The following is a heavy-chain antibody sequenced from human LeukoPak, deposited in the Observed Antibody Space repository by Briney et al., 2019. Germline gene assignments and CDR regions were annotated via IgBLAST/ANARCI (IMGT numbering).Heavy chain of an antibody. CDR1: GFTFSSYA. J-gene: IGHJ4*02. CDR3: AREHQLYYDFWSGYYLDY. CDR2: ISGSGGST. D-gene: IGHD3-3*01. Sequence: GGSLRLSCAASGFTFSSYAMSWVRQAPGKGLEWVSAISGSGGSTYYADSVKGRFTISRDNSKNTLYLQMNSLRAEDTAVYYCAREHQLYYDFWSGYYLDYWGQGTLVTVSS. V-gene: IGHV3-23*01.